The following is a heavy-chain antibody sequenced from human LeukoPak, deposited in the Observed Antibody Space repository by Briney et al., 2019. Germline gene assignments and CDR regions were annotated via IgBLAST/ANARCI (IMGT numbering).Heavy chain of an antibody. CDR2: IYYSGST. V-gene: IGHV4-31*03. CDR3: ARRVGGGLYNWFDP. D-gene: IGHD1-26*01. J-gene: IGHJ5*02. Sequence: SETLSLTCTVSGGSISGGGYYWSWIRQHPGKGLEWIEYIYYSGSTYYNPSLKSRVTISVDTSKSQFSLKLSSVTAADTAVYYCARRVGGGLYNWFDPWGQGTLVTVSS. CDR1: GGSISGGGYY.